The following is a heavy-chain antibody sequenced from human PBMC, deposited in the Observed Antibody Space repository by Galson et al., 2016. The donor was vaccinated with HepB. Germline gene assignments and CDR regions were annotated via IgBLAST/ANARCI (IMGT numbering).Heavy chain of an antibody. CDR2: IIPILGIP. CDR3: ARELVDIVATMWGIDY. CDR1: GGTFSSYA. D-gene: IGHD5-12*01. V-gene: IGHV1-69*04. J-gene: IGHJ4*02. Sequence: SVKVSCKASGGTFSSYAISWVRQAPGQGLEWMGRIIPILGIPNYAQKFQGRVTITADKSTSTAYMELSSLRSEDTAVYYCARELVDIVATMWGIDYWGQGTLVTVSS.